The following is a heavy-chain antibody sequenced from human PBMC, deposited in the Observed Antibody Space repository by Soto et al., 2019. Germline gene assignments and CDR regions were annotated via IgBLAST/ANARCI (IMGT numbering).Heavy chain of an antibody. V-gene: IGHV3-23*01. CDR3: AKYPNYDFWSGFSAVYFDY. D-gene: IGHD3-3*01. Sequence: EVHLLQSGGGLVQPGGSLRLSCAASGFSFSSFALSWVRQSPGKGLEWVAAVSGRGGDTYYANSVKGRFTISRDNSQNTLFLQMNSLRAEDSAIYYCAKYPNYDFWSGFSAVYFDYWGQGTLVTVSS. J-gene: IGHJ4*02. CDR1: GFSFSSFA. CDR2: VSGRGGDT.